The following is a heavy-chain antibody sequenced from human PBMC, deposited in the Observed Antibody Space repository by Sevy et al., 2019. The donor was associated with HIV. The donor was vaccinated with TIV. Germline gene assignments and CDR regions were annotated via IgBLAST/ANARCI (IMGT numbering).Heavy chain of an antibody. CDR2: LYYTGDL. D-gene: IGHD2-8*01. J-gene: IGHJ5*02. Sequence: SETLSLTCAVSGDSINAVVYSWAWIRQPPGKGLEWIGSLYYTGDLYSNPSLKVRFTISVDPSKKQFSLKLNSVTAADTAVYYCAGHKYTNWFDPWGQGTQVTVSS. V-gene: IGHV4-39*01. CDR1: GDSINAVVYS. CDR3: AGHKYTNWFDP.